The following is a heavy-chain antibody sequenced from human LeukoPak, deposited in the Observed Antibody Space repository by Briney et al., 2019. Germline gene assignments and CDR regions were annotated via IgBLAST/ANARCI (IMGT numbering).Heavy chain of an antibody. CDR1: GDSISSSSYY. CDR2: IYYSGST. V-gene: IGHV4-39*07. Sequence: SETLSLTCTVSGDSISSSSYYWGWIRQPPGKGLEWIGSIYYSGSTYYNPSLKSRVTISVDTSKNQFSLKLSSVTAADTAVYYCARDVNDYGGYWGQGTLVTVSS. J-gene: IGHJ4*02. CDR3: ARDVNDYGGY. D-gene: IGHD2-8*01.